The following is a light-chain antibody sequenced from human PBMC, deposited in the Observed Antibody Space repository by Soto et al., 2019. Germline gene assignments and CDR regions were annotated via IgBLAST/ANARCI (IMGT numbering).Light chain of an antibody. J-gene: IGLJ1*01. CDR2: EVA. CDR1: NSDIGFYNY. Sequence: QSALTQPASVSGSPGQSITISCTGTNSDIGFYNYVSWYQQHPGEAPKLIIYEVAKRPSGVSSRFSGSKSGNTASLTISGLQAEDEAEYHCSSYTSSSPLYVFGTGTQLTVL. CDR3: SSYTSSSPLYV. V-gene: IGLV2-14*01.